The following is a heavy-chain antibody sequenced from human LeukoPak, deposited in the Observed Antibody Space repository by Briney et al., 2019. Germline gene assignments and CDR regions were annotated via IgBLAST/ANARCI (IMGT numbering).Heavy chain of an antibody. CDR3: ARAFCSSTSCYLGIKSPPPWFDP. J-gene: IGHJ5*02. CDR1: GYTFTSYG. CDR2: ISAYNGNT. V-gene: IGHV1-18*01. D-gene: IGHD2-2*01. Sequence: ASVKVSCKASGYTFTSYGISWVRQAPGQGLECMGWISAYNGNTNYAQKLQGRVTMTTDTSTSTAYMELRSLRSDDTAVYYCARAFCSSTSCYLGIKSPPPWFDPWGQGTLVTVSS.